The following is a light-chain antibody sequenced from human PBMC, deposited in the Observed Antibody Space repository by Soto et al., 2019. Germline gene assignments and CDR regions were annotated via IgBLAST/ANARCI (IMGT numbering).Light chain of an antibody. CDR1: SSDVGSYNL. CDR3: CSYAGSSTLV. V-gene: IGLV2-23*01. CDR2: EGS. Sequence: QSVLTQPASVSGSPGQSITISCTGTSSDVGSYNLVSWYQQHPGKAPKLMIYEGSKRPSGVSNRFSGSKSGNTASLTISGHQAEDEADYYLCSYAGSSTLVFGGGTKLTVL. J-gene: IGLJ2*01.